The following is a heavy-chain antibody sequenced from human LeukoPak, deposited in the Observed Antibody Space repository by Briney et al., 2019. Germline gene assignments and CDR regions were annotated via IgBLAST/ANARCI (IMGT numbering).Heavy chain of an antibody. Sequence: GGSLRLSCTTSGLTFSTSGFNWVRQAPGKGLEWVASIGPTGFDRYHADSIKGRFTISRDNANNFLYLQMNSLRAEDTAVYYCASPGVLCSGGSCFDYWGQGTLVTVSS. V-gene: IGHV3-21*06. CDR3: ASPGVLCSGGSCFDY. CDR2: IGPTGFDR. D-gene: IGHD2-15*01. J-gene: IGHJ4*02. CDR1: GLTFSTSG.